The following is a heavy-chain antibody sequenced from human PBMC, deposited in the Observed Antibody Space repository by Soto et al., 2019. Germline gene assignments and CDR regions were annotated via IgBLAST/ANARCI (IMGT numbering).Heavy chain of an antibody. CDR2: ISPHNGNT. V-gene: IGHV1-18*01. CDR3: ARDTGNSFDY. CDR1: GYTFNTYF. J-gene: IGHJ4*02. Sequence: HVQLVQSGGELKKPGASVKVSCNTSGYTFNTYFITWVRQAPGQGLEWMGSISPHNGNTNYAEKFQGRVTMTADTITKTAYMELRNLRIDDTAVYYCARDTGNSFDYWGQGTPVTVSS.